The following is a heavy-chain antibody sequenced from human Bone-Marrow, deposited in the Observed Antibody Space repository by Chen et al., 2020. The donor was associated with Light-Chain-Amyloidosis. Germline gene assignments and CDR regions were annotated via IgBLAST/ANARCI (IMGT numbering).Heavy chain of an antibody. J-gene: IGHJ5*02. Sequence: QVQLVQSGAEVKKPGSPVKVSCKPSGAPFRSYAISWVRQAPGQGLEWMGGIIPIFGTANYAQKFQGRVTITADESTSTAYMELSSLRSEDTAVYYCARDVQLEGTGWFDPWGQGTLVTVSS. CDR2: IIPIFGTA. D-gene: IGHD6-6*01. CDR1: GAPFRSYA. V-gene: IGHV1-69*01. CDR3: ARDVQLEGTGWFDP.